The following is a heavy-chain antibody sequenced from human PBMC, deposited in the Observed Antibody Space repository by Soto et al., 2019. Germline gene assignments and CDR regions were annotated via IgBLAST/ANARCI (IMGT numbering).Heavy chain of an antibody. CDR3: ATQEVGGSYVYTFDP. Sequence: SETLSLTCTVSGGPISSYYWSWIRQPPGKGLEWIGYIYYSGSTNYNPSLKSRVTISVDTSKNQFSLKLSSVTAADTAVYYCATQEVGGSYVYTFDPWGQGTLVTVSS. D-gene: IGHD1-26*01. J-gene: IGHJ5*02. V-gene: IGHV4-59*08. CDR2: IYYSGST. CDR1: GGPISSYY.